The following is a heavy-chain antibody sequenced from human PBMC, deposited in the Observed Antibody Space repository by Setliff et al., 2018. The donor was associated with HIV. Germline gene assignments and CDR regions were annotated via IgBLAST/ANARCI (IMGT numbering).Heavy chain of an antibody. CDR2: IYYSGST. Sequence: NPSETLSLTCTVSGGSISSSAYYWGWIRQPPGKGLEWIGTIYYSGSTYYNPSLKSRLTISVDTSKNQFSLKLCSVTAADTAVYYCAVRDGYSYGFYFDYWGQGTLVTVSS. D-gene: IGHD5-18*01. CDR1: GGSISSSAYY. J-gene: IGHJ4*02. CDR3: AVRDGYSYGFYFDY. V-gene: IGHV4-39*01.